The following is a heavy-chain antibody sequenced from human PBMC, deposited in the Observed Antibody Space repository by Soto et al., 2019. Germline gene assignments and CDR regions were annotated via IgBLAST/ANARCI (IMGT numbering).Heavy chain of an antibody. CDR3: ARAPLLSGSYTVDY. V-gene: IGHV1-18*01. D-gene: IGHD6-13*01. J-gene: IGHJ4*02. Sequence: QVQLVQSGAEVKKPGASVKVSCQASGYTFTSYGISWVRQAPGQGPEWMGWISAYNGNTNYAQKLQGRVSMTTDTATSTAYMELRSLRSDDTAVYYCARAPLLSGSYTVDYWGQGTLVTVSS. CDR2: ISAYNGNT. CDR1: GYTFTSYG.